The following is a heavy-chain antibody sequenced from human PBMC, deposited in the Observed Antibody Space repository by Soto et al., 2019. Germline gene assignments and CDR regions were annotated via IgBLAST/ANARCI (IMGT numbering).Heavy chain of an antibody. CDR1: GFTLSSYW. CDR3: IREISGSYSS. CDR2: INGDGSST. J-gene: IGHJ5*02. Sequence: PGGSLRLSCAASGFTLSSYWMHWVRQAPGMGLVWVSRINGDGSSTGYADSVRGRFTTSRDNAKNTLHLQMNSLRDEDTAVYYCIREISGSYSSWGRGTLVTVSS. D-gene: IGHD1-26*01. V-gene: IGHV3-74*01.